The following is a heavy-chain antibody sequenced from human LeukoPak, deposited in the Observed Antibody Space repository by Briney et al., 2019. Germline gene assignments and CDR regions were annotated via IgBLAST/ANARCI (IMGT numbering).Heavy chain of an antibody. CDR1: GFTFSSYW. J-gene: IGHJ6*02. D-gene: IGHD2-2*01. CDR2: ISSSSSYI. Sequence: PGGSLRLSCAASGFTFSSYWMSWVRQAPGKGLEWLSSISSSSSYIYYADSVKGRFTISRDNAKNSLYLQMNSLRAEDTAVYYCARLGYCSSTSCPGPYYYYGMDVWGQGTTVTASS. CDR3: ARLGYCSSTSCPGPYYYYGMDV. V-gene: IGHV3-21*04.